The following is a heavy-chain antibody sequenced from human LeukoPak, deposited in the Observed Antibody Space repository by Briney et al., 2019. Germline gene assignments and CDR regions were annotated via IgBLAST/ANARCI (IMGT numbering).Heavy chain of an antibody. Sequence: ASVKVSCEASGYTFTSYDINWVRQATGQGLEWMGWMNPNSGNTGYAQKFQGRVTMTRNTSISTAYMELSSLRSEDTAVYYCAREDGSLRFLEWLPYYYYYGMDVWGQGTTVTVSS. CDR2: MNPNSGNT. J-gene: IGHJ6*02. V-gene: IGHV1-8*01. CDR1: GYTFTSYD. CDR3: AREDGSLRFLEWLPYYYYYGMDV. D-gene: IGHD3-3*01.